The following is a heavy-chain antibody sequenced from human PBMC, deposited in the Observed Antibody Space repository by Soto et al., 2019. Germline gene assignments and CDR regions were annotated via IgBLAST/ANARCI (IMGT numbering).Heavy chain of an antibody. CDR1: GFTFSYYA. J-gene: IGHJ4*02. D-gene: IGHD1-26*01. Sequence: VQLVESGGGVVQPGRSLRLSCAASGFTFSYYAMHWVRQAPGKGLEWLTVISDDGSNKYEADSVKGRFTISRDNSKNSLYLQMNSLRAEDTAVYYCVRVVHGFWGQGTLVTVSS. V-gene: IGHV3-30-3*01. CDR2: ISDDGSNK. CDR3: VRVVHGF.